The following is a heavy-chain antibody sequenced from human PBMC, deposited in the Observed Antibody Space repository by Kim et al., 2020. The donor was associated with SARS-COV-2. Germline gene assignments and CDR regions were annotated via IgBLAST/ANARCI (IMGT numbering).Heavy chain of an antibody. J-gene: IGHJ5*02. CDR2: INHSGST. CDR3: ARLPNRIAAAGMLNWFDP. CDR1: GGSFSGYY. V-gene: IGHV4-34*01. D-gene: IGHD6-13*01. Sequence: SETLSLTCAVYGGSFSGYYWSWIRQPPGKGLEWTGEINHSGSTNYNPSLKSRVTISVDTSKNQFSLKLSSVTAADTAVYYCARLPNRIAAAGMLNWFDPWGQGTLVTVSS.